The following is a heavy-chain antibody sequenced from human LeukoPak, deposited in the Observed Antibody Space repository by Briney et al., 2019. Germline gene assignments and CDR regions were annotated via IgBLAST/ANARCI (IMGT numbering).Heavy chain of an antibody. CDR2: ISGSGSST. V-gene: IGHV3-23*01. D-gene: IGHD3-9*01. CDR1: GFTFSSYA. J-gene: IGHJ4*02. CDR3: GRGGLRYFDN. Sequence: GGSLRLSCAASGFTFSSYAMHWVRQAPGKGLEWVASISGSGSSTYYAASVKGRFTISRDNSKNTLYLQVNSLRAEDTAVYYCGRGGLRYFDNWGQGTLVTVSS.